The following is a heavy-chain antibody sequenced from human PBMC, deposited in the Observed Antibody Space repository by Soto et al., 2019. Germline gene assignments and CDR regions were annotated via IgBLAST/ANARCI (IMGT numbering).Heavy chain of an antibody. CDR3: ARYAVYTFGSLNY. CDR2: MNAGVGNT. CDR1: GYTFTNYA. V-gene: IGHV1-3*01. Sequence: HVELVQSGADVKKPGASVTISCKASGYTFTNYALHWVRQAPGQRLEWMGWMNAGVGNTLYSQKFQGRITITRNTSSSTAYMELNSLKSEDTAIYYCARYAVYTFGSLNYWGPGTLVTVSS. J-gene: IGHJ4*02. D-gene: IGHD5-18*01.